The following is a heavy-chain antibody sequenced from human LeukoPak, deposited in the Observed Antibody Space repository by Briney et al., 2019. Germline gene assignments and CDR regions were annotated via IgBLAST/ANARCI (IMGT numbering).Heavy chain of an antibody. J-gene: IGHJ4*02. V-gene: IGHV3-7*01. CDR3: ARDQGIMFFDN. CDR1: GFTFSNYW. D-gene: IGHD2-21*01. Sequence: GGSLRLSCAASGFTFSNYWMSWVRQAPGKGLEYVANIKQDGSETYYVDSVKGRFTISGDNAKSSLYLQMNSLRVEDTAVYYCARDQGIMFFDNWGQGTLVTVSS. CDR2: IKQDGSET.